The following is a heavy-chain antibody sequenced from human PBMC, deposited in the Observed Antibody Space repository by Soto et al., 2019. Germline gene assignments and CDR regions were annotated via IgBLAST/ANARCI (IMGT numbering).Heavy chain of an antibody. V-gene: IGHV1-69*01. CDR2: LVIILGTT. J-gene: IGHJ4*02. D-gene: IGHD3-22*01. CDR3: ASGYYDSSGYSIDH. Sequence: VQLVQSGAAVRKPGSSVKVSCKASGGTFRSYAFSWVRQAPGQGLEWMGGLVIILGTTHYAQKFQGRVSIDADESTSTAYMEMSSLRSEDTAVYYCASGYYDSSGYSIDHWGQGTQVTVSS. CDR1: GGTFRSYA.